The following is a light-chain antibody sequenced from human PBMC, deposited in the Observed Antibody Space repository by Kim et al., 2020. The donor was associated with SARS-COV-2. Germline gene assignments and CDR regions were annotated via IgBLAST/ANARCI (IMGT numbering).Light chain of an antibody. CDR1: NSDVGGYNF. V-gene: IGLV2-8*01. CDR3: SSHAGRNCTFV. Sequence: QSALTQPPSASGSPGQSVTISCTGTNSDVGGYNFVSWYQHHPGKAPKAIIYEVSKRPSGVPDRFSGSKSGNTASLTVSGLQAEDEADYYCSSHAGRNCTFVFGTGTQLTVL. CDR2: EVS. J-gene: IGLJ1*01.